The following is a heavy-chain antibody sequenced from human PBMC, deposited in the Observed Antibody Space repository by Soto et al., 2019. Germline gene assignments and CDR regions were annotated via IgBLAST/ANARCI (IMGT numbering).Heavy chain of an antibody. CDR1: GFTFSSYA. V-gene: IGHV3-23*01. Sequence: EVQLLESGGGLVQPGGSLRLSCAASGFTFSSYAMHWVRQAPGKGLEWVSGISAGGGATYAADSVKGRYTISRDNSKNTLYLQRNSLSAEDTAVYYCAKDQSGADGYWYFDLWGRGTLVTVSS. J-gene: IGHJ2*01. D-gene: IGHD2-8*02. CDR2: ISAGGGAT. CDR3: AKDQSGADGYWYFDL.